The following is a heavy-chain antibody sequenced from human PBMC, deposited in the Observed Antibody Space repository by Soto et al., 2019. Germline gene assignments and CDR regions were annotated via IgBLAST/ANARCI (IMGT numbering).Heavy chain of an antibody. V-gene: IGHV1-18*01. D-gene: IGHD3-10*01. CDR2: ISVYNGNI. Sequence: QVQLLQSGAEVKKPGASVKVSCKASGYMFNTYGITWVRQAPGQGLEWMGWISVYNGNIDYAQKFEGRVTMTTDTSTSKAYMELNSLTSDDTAVYYCARTYGSGDYFLPFEYWGQGTPVSVSS. CDR1: GYMFNTYG. CDR3: ARTYGSGDYFLPFEY. J-gene: IGHJ4*02.